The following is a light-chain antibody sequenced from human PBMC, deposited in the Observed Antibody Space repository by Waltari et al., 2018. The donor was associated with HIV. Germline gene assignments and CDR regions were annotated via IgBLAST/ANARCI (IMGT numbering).Light chain of an antibody. J-gene: IGLJ2*01. CDR2: EVS. CDR1: SSALGGYHY. CDR3: SSYTNRDTVV. Sequence: QSALSQPASVSGSFGQSITISCPGTSSALGGYHYVSWYQQQPGKAPKLLISEVSKRPSGVSSRFSGSKSGNTASLTIFWLQAEDEADYYCSSYTNRDTVVFGGGTKLTVV. V-gene: IGLV2-14*03.